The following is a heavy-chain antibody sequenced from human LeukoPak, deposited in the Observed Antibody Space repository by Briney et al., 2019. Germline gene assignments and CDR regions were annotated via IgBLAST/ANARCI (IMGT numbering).Heavy chain of an antibody. Sequence: ASVKVSCKASGYSFTSYPIHWVRQAPGQRLEWMGWINGGNGNTKYSQKFQGRVTITRDTSATTAYMELTYLRSEDTAVYYCATGGYSHGNLDFWGQGALVTVSS. CDR2: INGGNGNT. CDR1: GYSFTSYP. V-gene: IGHV1-3*01. CDR3: ATGGYSHGNLDF. J-gene: IGHJ4*02. D-gene: IGHD5-12*01.